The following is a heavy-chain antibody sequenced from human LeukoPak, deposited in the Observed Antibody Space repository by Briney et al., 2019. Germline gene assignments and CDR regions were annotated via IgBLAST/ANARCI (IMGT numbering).Heavy chain of an antibody. V-gene: IGHV3-30-3*01. J-gene: IGHJ4*02. CDR1: GFTFSSYA. CDR2: ISYDGSNK. Sequence: GSLRLSCAASGFTFSSYAMHWVRQAPGKGLEWVAVISYDGSNKYYADSVKGRFTISRDNSKNTLYLQMNSLRAEDTAVYYCARVRGNYYYDSSGYYDYWGQGTLVTVSS. D-gene: IGHD3-22*01. CDR3: ARVRGNYYYDSSGYYDY.